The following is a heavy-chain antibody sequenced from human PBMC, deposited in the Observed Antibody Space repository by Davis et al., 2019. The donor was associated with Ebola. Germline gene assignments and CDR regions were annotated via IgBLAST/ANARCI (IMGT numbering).Heavy chain of an antibody. J-gene: IGHJ6*02. CDR2: ISGSGGST. CDR1: VITFSSYA. Sequence: GESLKISCTDSVITFSSYAMTWVRQAPGKGLEWVSAISGSGGSTYYADSVKGRFTISRDNSKKTLYLQMNSLRAEDTAVYYCARDLVGFGYTYSGDYYYGMDVWGQGTTVTVSS. D-gene: IGHD5-18*01. CDR3: ARDLVGFGYTYSGDYYYGMDV. V-gene: IGHV3-23*01.